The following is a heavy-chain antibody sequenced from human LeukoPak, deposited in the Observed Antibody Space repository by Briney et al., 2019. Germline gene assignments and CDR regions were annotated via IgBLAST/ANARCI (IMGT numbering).Heavy chain of an antibody. CDR2: INYSGNT. CDR3: ARVAVAGVPPDY. V-gene: IGHV4-39*07. D-gene: IGHD6-19*01. J-gene: IGHJ4*02. Sequence: SETLSLTCSVSGGSISSGSYYWGWVRQPPGKGLEWIGSINYSGNTYYSPSLKSRVTTSVDTAKNQFSLKLRSVTAADTAVYYCARVAVAGVPPDYWGQGTLVTVSS. CDR1: GGSISSGSYY.